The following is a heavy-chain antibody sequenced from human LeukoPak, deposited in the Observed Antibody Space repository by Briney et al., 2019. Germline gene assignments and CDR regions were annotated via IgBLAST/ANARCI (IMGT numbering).Heavy chain of an antibody. J-gene: IGHJ4*02. Sequence: SETLSLTCTVSGVSISSYYCNWIRQPPGKGLEWIGYIYYSGSTNYNPSLKSRVTISVDTSKNQFSLKLSSVTAADTAVYYCASVVGGYFDYWGQGTLVTVSS. D-gene: IGHD3-16*01. CDR3: ASVVGGYFDY. CDR1: GVSISSYY. CDR2: IYYSGST. V-gene: IGHV4-59*08.